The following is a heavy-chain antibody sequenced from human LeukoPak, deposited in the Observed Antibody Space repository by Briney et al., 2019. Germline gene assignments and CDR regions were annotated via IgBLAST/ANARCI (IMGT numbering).Heavy chain of an antibody. D-gene: IGHD2-2*01. CDR2: ISGSGGST. CDR3: AKDGCSSTSCYGGVDY. J-gene: IGHJ4*02. Sequence: GGSLRLSCAASGFTFSSYAMSWVRQAPGKGLEGVSAISGSGGSTYYEDSVKGRFTIARDNSKNTLYLQMNSLRAEDSAVYYCAKDGCSSTSCYGGVDYWGQGTLVTVSS. CDR1: GFTFSSYA. V-gene: IGHV3-23*01.